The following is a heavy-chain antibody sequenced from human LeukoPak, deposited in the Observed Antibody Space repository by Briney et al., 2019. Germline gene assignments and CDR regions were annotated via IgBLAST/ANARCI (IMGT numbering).Heavy chain of an antibody. CDR2: ISYDGSNK. CDR3: ATAYSSSSGYYYYGMDV. D-gene: IGHD6-6*01. CDR1: GFTFSSYG. Sequence: GGSLRLSCAASGFTFSSYGMHWVRQAPGKRLEWVAVISYDGSNKYYADSVKGRFTISRDNPKNTLYLQMNSLRAEDTAVYYCATAYSSSSGYYYYGMDVWGQGTTVTVSS. J-gene: IGHJ6*02. V-gene: IGHV3-30*03.